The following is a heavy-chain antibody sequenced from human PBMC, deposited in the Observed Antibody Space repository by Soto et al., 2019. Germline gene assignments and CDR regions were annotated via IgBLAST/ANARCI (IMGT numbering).Heavy chain of an antibody. CDR3: ARDLRLYDSSGYYYNLHY. J-gene: IGHJ4*02. CDR1: GFIFSTYS. D-gene: IGHD3-22*01. Sequence: QVQLVESGGGVVQPGRSLRLSCAASGFIFSTYSMQWVRQAPGKGLEWVAVISYDGSNKNYADSVKGRFTISRDSSKYTLFLQMNSLRAEDTAVYYCARDLRLYDSSGYYYNLHYWGQGTLVTVSA. CDR2: ISYDGSNK. V-gene: IGHV3-30-3*01.